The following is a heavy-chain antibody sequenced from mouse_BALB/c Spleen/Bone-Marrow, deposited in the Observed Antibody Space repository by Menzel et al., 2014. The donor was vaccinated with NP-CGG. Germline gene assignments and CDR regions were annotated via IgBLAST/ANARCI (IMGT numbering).Heavy chain of an antibody. Sequence: EAKLVESGGGLVQPGGSMKLSCVASGFTFSNYWLNWVRQSPEKGLEWVAEIRLKSDNYATHYAESVKGRFTISRDDSKSSVYLQMNNLRAEDTGIYYCTSDLYYEGSFDVWGAGTTVTVSS. J-gene: IGHJ1*01. V-gene: IGHV6-6*02. CDR3: TSDLYYEGSFDV. CDR2: IRLKSDNYAT. CDR1: GFTFSNYW. D-gene: IGHD2-4*01.